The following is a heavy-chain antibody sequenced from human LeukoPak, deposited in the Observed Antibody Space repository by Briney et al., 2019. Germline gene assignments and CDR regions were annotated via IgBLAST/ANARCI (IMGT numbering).Heavy chain of an antibody. J-gene: IGHJ4*02. D-gene: IGHD3-22*01. CDR3: AQVGIGDSSGYYYAY. Sequence: GGSLRLSCAASGFTFSSYEMNWVRQAPGKGLEWVSYISSSGSTIYYADSVKGRFTISRDNAKNSLYLQMNSLRAEDTAVYYCAQVGIGDSSGYYYAYWGQGTLVTVSS. V-gene: IGHV3-48*03. CDR2: ISSSGSTI. CDR1: GFTFSSYE.